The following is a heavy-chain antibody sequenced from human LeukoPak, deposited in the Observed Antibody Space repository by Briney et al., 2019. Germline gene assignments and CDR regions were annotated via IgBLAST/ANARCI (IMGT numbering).Heavy chain of an antibody. CDR2: IGASGENT. J-gene: IGHJ5*02. V-gene: IGHV3-23*01. Sequence: GGSLRLSCAASGFTFTNYAMTWVRQAPGKGLEGVSAIGASGENTFYADSVKGRFTISRDNSKNTLHLQKNSLRVEDTAVYYCARKPSYLNWFDPWGQGTLVTVSS. CDR1: GFTFTNYA. CDR3: ARKPSYLNWFDP.